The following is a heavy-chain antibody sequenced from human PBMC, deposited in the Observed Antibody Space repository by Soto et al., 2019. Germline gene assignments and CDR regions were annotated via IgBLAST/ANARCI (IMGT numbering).Heavy chain of an antibody. J-gene: IGHJ4*02. V-gene: IGHV3-23*01. CDR1: GFTFSSYA. CDR2: ISGSGGST. CDR3: PLDRAYSSGWYPWGY. D-gene: IGHD6-19*01. Sequence: GGSLRLSCAASGFTFSSYAMSWVRQAPGKGLEWVSAISGSGGSTYYADSVKGRFTISRDNSKNTLYLQMNSLRAEDTAVYYCPLDRAYSSGWYPWGYWGQGTLVTVSS.